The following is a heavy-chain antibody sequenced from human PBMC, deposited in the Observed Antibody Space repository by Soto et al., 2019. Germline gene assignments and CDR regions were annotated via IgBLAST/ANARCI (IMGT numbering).Heavy chain of an antibody. CDR3: ARDIGGSDYGGEFDY. J-gene: IGHJ4*02. Sequence: ASVKVSCKASGYTFTGYYMHWVRQAPGQGLEWMGWINPNSGGTNYAQKFQGWVTMTRDTSISTAYMELSRLRSDDTAVYYCARDIGGSDYGGEFDYWGQGTLVTVSS. CDR2: INPNSGGT. V-gene: IGHV1-2*04. CDR1: GYTFTGYY. D-gene: IGHD4-17*01.